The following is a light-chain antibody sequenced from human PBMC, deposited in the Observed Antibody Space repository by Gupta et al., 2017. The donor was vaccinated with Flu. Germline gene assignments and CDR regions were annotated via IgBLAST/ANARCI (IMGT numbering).Light chain of an antibody. V-gene: IGKV3-20*01. CDR2: GAS. CDR1: QSVRRSY. Sequence: EPVLTQSPGTLSLSPGEGATLSCRASQSVRRSYIAWYKQKPGQAPRLLLYGASTRDTGITDRFSGSGYGKDLSLTISRREQEDFAVYYFQQDGNSPHFTFGHGTTVDFK. CDR3: QQDGNSPHFT. J-gene: IGKJ3*01.